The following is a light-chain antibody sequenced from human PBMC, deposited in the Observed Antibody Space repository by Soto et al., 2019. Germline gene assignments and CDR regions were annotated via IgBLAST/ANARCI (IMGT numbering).Light chain of an antibody. CDR3: QQYDNCSPLT. CDR1: QSVSSS. Sequence: EIVMTQSPATLSVSPGERATLSCRASQSVSSSFAGYQQKPGQAPRLLIYGASTRATGIPARFSGSGSGTEFTLTISSLQSEDFAVYYCQQYDNCSPLTFGGGTKVEIK. V-gene: IGKV3-15*01. J-gene: IGKJ4*01. CDR2: GAS.